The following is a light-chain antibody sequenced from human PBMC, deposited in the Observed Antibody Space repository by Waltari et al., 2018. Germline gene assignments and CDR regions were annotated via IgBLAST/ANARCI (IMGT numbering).Light chain of an antibody. J-gene: IGLJ3*02. CDR3: GTWDDSLKGLV. CDR2: SND. CDR1: SSNIGSNY. Sequence: QSVLTQPPSASGTPGQRVTISCSGSSSNIGSNYVHWYQQFPGTAPKVLIYSNDQRPSGVPDRFSGSKSGTSASLAISELQSEDEADYYCGTWDDSLKGLVFGGGTKLTVL. V-gene: IGLV1-44*01.